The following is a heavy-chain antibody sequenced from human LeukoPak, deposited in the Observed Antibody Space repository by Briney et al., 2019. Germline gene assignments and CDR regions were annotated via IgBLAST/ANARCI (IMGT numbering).Heavy chain of an antibody. V-gene: IGHV4-59*12. J-gene: IGHJ4*02. CDR1: GGSISSYY. CDR3: ASSGWYRDYFDY. D-gene: IGHD6-19*01. CDR2: IYYSGST. Sequence: SETLSLICTVSGGSISSYYWSWIRQPPGKGLEWIGYIYYSGSTNYNPSLKSRVTISVDTSKNQFSLKLSSVTAADTAVYYCASSGWYRDYFDYWGQGTLVTVSS.